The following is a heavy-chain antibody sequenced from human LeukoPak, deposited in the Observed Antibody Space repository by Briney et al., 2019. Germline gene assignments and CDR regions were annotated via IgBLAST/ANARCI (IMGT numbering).Heavy chain of an antibody. Sequence: SETLSLTCTVSGGSISSGSYYWSWIRQPPGKGLEWIGSIYYSGSTYYNPSLKSRVTISVDTSKNQFSLKLSSVTAADTAVYYCARHLRSRYGSGNYYLDYWGQGTLVTVSS. J-gene: IGHJ4*02. CDR3: ARHLRSRYGSGNYYLDY. CDR1: GGSISSGSYY. V-gene: IGHV4-39*01. D-gene: IGHD3-10*01. CDR2: IYYSGST.